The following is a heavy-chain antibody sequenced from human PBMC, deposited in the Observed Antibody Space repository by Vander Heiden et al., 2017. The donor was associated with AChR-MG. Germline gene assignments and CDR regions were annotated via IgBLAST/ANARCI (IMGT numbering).Heavy chain of an antibody. CDR3: ATHSVTTKYFDY. J-gene: IGHJ4*02. CDR1: GFTFTNYA. CDR2: ISGDGAVT. V-gene: IGHV3-23*01. D-gene: IGHD4-17*01. Sequence: EVQLLESGGDLVQPGGSLRLSCAASGFTFTNYAMTWVRQAPGKGLEWVSVISGDGAVTYYADSVKGRFTISRDNSKNTLYLQMNSLKADDTAVYYCATHSVTTKYFDYWGQGTLVTVSS.